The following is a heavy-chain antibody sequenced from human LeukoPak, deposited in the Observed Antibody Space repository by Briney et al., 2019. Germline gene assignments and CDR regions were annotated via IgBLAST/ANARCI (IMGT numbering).Heavy chain of an antibody. Sequence: SETLSLTCTVSGGSISSSSYYWSWIRQPPGKGLEWIGEINHSGSTNYNPSLKSRVTISVDTSKNQFSLKLSSVTAADTAVYYCARQGPLVTYYYDSSGYKRYWFDPWGQGTLVTVSS. J-gene: IGHJ5*02. V-gene: IGHV4-39*01. D-gene: IGHD3-22*01. CDR2: INHSGST. CDR3: ARQGPLVTYYYDSSGYKRYWFDP. CDR1: GGSISSSSYY.